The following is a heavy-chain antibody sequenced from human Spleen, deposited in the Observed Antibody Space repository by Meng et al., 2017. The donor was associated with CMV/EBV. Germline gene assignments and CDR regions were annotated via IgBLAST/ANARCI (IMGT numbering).Heavy chain of an antibody. CDR3: AGVPPSYFGGETAPGGPVDV. Sequence: SETLSLTCTVTGDSISGSIHHWGWIRQTPAKGLEWIGSVYYSGTTHYNPSLKSRVTISMNLSNNQFSLKLRSVTAADTAVYYCAGVPPSYFGGETAPGGPVDVWGQGSTVTVSS. CDR1: GDSISGSIHH. D-gene: IGHD3-3*01. CDR2: VYYSGTT. V-gene: IGHV4-39*07. J-gene: IGHJ6*02.